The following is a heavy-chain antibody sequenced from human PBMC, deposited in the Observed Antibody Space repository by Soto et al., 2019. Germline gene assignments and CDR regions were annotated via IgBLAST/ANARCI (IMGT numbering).Heavy chain of an antibody. D-gene: IGHD1-26*01. CDR1: GYTFTRYG. Sequence: ASVKVSFNASGYTFTRYGISWVLQAPGQRLEWMGWISAYNGNTNYAQKLQGRVTMTTDTSTSTAYMELRSLRSDDTAVYYCARIGGSYSTLDYWGQGTLVTVSS. CDR3: ARIGGSYSTLDY. V-gene: IGHV1-18*01. J-gene: IGHJ4*02. CDR2: ISAYNGNT.